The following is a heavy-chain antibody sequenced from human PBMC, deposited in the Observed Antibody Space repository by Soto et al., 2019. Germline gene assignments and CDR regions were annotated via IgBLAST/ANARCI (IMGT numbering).Heavy chain of an antibody. CDR1: GYSFTANS. Sequence: ASVKVSCKASGYSFTANSMHWVRQAPGQGLEWMGGINPNNGTANYAQKFQGRVTITTDESTSTAYMELSSLKSDDTAVYYCARDPLRSWFDPWGQGTLVTVSS. CDR2: INPNNGTA. V-gene: IGHV1-69*05. CDR3: ARDPLRSWFDP. J-gene: IGHJ5*02.